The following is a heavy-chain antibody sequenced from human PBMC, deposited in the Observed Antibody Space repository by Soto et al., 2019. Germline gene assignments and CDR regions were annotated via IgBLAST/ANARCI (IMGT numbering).Heavy chain of an antibody. J-gene: IGHJ6*02. CDR2: IYYSGST. CDR1: GGSISSISYY. CDR3: ARLVLGYCSSTSCHSPYYYGMDV. D-gene: IGHD2-2*02. Sequence: SETLSLTCTVSGGSISSISYYWGWIRQPPGKGLEWIGSIYYSGSTYYNPSLKSRVTISVDTSKNQFSLKLSSVTAADTAVYYCARLVLGYCSSTSCHSPYYYGMDVWGQGTTVTVSS. V-gene: IGHV4-39*01.